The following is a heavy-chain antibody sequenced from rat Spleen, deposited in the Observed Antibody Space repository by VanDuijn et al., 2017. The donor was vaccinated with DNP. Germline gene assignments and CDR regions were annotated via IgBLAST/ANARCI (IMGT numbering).Heavy chain of an antibody. V-gene: IGHV5-7*01. CDR2: ISYDGRDT. Sequence: EVQLVESGGGLVQPGRSLKLSCAVSGITFSDHNMAWVRQAPKKGLEWVATISYDGRDTHYRDSVKGRLTISRDNAKSTLYLQMDSLRSEDTATYYCAGRPPPTRGPFDYWGQGVTVTVSS. CDR3: AGRPPPTRGPFDY. J-gene: IGHJ2*01. D-gene: IGHD3-2*01. CDR1: GITFSDHN.